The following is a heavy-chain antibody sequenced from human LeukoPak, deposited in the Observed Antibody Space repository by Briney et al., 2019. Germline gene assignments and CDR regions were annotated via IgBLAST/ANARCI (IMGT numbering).Heavy chain of an antibody. CDR3: TRYDSSRFDP. Sequence: PGRSLRLSCAASGFTFSSYGMHWVRQAPGKGLEWVTGIAFDGSRKHYADSVKGRFTISRDNAGNTMDLQMNSLRVEDAAVYHCTRYDSSRFDPWGQGTLVIVSS. CDR1: GFTFSSYG. V-gene: IGHV3-30*03. D-gene: IGHD3-3*01. J-gene: IGHJ5*02. CDR2: IAFDGSRK.